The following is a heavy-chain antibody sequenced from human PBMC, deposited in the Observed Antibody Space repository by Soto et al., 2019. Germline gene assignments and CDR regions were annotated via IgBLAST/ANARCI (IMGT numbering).Heavy chain of an antibody. CDR1: GGTFSSYA. Sequence: SVKVSCKASGGTFSSYAISWVRQAPGQGLEWMGGIIPIFGTANYAQKFQGRVTITADESTSTAYMELSSLRSEDTAVYYCARDAEMQLHNWFDPWGQGTLVTVSS. J-gene: IGHJ5*02. D-gene: IGHD5-18*01. V-gene: IGHV1-69*13. CDR3: ARDAEMQLHNWFDP. CDR2: IIPIFGTA.